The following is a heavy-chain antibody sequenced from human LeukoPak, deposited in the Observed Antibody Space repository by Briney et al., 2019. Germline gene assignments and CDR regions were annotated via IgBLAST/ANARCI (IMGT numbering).Heavy chain of an antibody. CDR2: INTSGGST. D-gene: IGHD3-10*01. CDR1: GYSFTSHH. Sequence: ASVKVSCKASGYSFTSHHMHWVRQAPGQGLEWMGIINTSGGSTNYAQKFQGRVTMTRDTSISTAYMELSRLRSDDTAVYYCAREMEVRASNWFDPWGQGTLVTVSS. V-gene: IGHV1-46*01. CDR3: AREMEVRASNWFDP. J-gene: IGHJ5*02.